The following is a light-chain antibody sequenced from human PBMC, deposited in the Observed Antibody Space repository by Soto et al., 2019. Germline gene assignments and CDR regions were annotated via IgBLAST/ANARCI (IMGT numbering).Light chain of an antibody. V-gene: IGKV1-5*03. Sequence: SHLAQSPTTLSASVGDRGTITYRASQSSSSWVAWYQQKPGKAPKLLIYEASSLESGVPSRFSGSGSGTEFTLTISSLQPDDFATYYCQQYNSYSWTFGQGTKVDIK. CDR2: EAS. CDR1: QSSSSW. CDR3: QQYNSYSWT. J-gene: IGKJ1*01.